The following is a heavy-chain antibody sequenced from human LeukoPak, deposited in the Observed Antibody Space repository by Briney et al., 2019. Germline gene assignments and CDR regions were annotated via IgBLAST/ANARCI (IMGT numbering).Heavy chain of an antibody. CDR3: AKAPRSTTVTPDY. D-gene: IGHD4-17*01. CDR2: ISYDGSDK. J-gene: IGHJ4*02. Sequence: GGSLRLSCAASGFTFSSYGMNWVRQAPGKGLEWVAVISYDGSDKYYADSVKGRFTISRDNSKNTLYLQVNSLRAEDTAVYYCAKAPRSTTVTPDYWGQGTLVTVSS. CDR1: GFTFSSYG. V-gene: IGHV3-30*18.